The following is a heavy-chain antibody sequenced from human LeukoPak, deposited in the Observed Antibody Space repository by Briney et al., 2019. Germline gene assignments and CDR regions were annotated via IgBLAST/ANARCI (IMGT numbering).Heavy chain of an antibody. D-gene: IGHD2-2*01. Sequence: SVKVSCKASGGTFSSYAISWVRQAPGQGLEWMGGIIPIFGTANYARKFQGRVTITADESTSTAYMELSSLRSEDTAVYYCATLVPAARRFDPWGQGTLVTVSS. V-gene: IGHV1-69*01. CDR2: IIPIFGTA. CDR3: ATLVPAARRFDP. CDR1: GGTFSSYA. J-gene: IGHJ5*02.